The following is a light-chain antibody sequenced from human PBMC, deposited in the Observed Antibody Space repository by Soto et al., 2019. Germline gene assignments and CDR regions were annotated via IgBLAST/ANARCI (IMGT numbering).Light chain of an antibody. CDR3: QQYINWPRT. J-gene: IGKJ1*01. CDR1: QSVSSN. V-gene: IGKV3-15*01. CDR2: GAS. Sequence: EVVMTQSPATLSVSPGERATLSCRASQSVSSNLAWYQQNRGQAPRLLIYGASTRATGVPARFSGSGSGTEFTLTISSPQSEDFAVYYCQQYINWPRTFGQGSKEEIK.